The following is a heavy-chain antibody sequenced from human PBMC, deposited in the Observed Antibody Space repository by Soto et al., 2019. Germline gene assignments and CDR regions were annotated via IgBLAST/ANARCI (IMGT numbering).Heavy chain of an antibody. CDR3: ARQGRYGEYYVDH. CDR1: GGSISGYY. Sequence: PSETLSLTCTVSGGSISGYYWSWIRQPPGKGLEWIGYIYYSGSSNYSPSLKSRVTMSVDTSKNQFSLKLSSVTAADTAVYYCARQGRYGEYYVDHSGQGTPVTVSS. J-gene: IGHJ4*02. V-gene: IGHV4-59*08. D-gene: IGHD4-17*01. CDR2: IYYSGSS.